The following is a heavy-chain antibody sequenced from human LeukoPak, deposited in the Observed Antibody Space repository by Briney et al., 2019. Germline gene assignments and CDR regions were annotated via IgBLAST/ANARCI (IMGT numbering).Heavy chain of an antibody. V-gene: IGHV3-23*01. J-gene: IGHJ4*02. CDR2: VSGSGGST. D-gene: IGHD3-22*01. CDR3: AKDRYYDNTGDHYESEY. CDR1: GFTFSTYG. Sequence: PGGSLRLSCAASGFTFSTYGMSWVRQAPGKGLDWVSAVSGSGGSTHYADSVTGRFTISRDNSKNTLYLQMHSLRAEDTAVYYCAKDRYYDNTGDHYESEYWGQGTLVTVSS.